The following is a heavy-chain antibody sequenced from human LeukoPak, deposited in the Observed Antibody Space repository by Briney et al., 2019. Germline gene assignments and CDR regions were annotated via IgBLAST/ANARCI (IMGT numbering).Heavy chain of an antibody. J-gene: IGHJ4*02. Sequence: GRSLRLSCAASGFTFSSYAMHWVRQAPGKGLEWVAVISYDGSNKYYADSVKGRFTISRDNSKNTLYLQMNSLRAEDTAVYYCAKDRAARRASSLDYWGQGTLVTVSS. CDR2: ISYDGSNK. CDR1: GFTFSSYA. CDR3: AKDRAARRASSLDY. V-gene: IGHV3-30-3*01. D-gene: IGHD6-6*01.